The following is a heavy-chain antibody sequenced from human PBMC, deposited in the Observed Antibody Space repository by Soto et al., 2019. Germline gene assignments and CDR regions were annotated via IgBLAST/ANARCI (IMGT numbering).Heavy chain of an antibody. CDR1: GGSISSGGYY. Sequence: SETLSLTCTVSGGSISSGGYYWSWIREHPGKGLEWIGYIYYSGSTYYNPSLKNRVIISVDTSKNQFSLKLSSVTAADTAVYYCAKDLGSDGGFDYWGQGTLVTVSS. CDR2: IYYSGST. CDR3: AKDLGSDGGFDY. V-gene: IGHV4-61*08. J-gene: IGHJ4*02. D-gene: IGHD3-16*01.